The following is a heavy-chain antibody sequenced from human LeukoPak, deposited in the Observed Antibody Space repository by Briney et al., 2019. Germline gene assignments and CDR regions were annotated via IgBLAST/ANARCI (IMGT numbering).Heavy chain of an antibody. CDR2: ISGSGGST. CDR1: GFTFSSYA. CDR3: VVGLTTVTPFDY. V-gene: IGHV3-23*01. D-gene: IGHD4-17*01. Sequence: GGSLRLSCAASGFTFSSYAMSWVRQAPGKGLGWVSAISGSGGSTYYADSVRGRFTISRDNSKNTLYLQMNSLRAEDTAVYYCVVGLTTVTPFDYWGQGTLVTVSS. J-gene: IGHJ4*02.